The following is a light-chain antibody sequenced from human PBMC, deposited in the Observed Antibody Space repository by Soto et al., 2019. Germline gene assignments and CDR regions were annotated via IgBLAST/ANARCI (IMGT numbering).Light chain of an antibody. CDR1: SSDVGSYNV. J-gene: IGLJ1*01. Sequence: QSALTQPASVSGSPGQSITISCTGTSSDVGSYNVVSWYQQHPGKAPKLLIYEVSKRPSGVSDRFSGSKSGNTAALTISGLQAEEDADYHCCSYAGSSSAYVFGTGTKLTVL. CDR2: EVS. V-gene: IGLV2-23*02. CDR3: CSYAGSSSAYV.